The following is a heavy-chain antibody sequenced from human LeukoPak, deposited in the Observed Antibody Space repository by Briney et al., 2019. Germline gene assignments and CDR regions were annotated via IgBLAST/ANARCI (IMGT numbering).Heavy chain of an antibody. CDR1: GYTFSSFR. D-gene: IGHD3-22*01. CDR3: VRLRRNSDTSGYYYYYDF. J-gene: IGHJ4*02. Sequence: GGSLRLSCAAPGYTFSSFRINWVRQAPGKGLEWVSSISVRSNYIYYADSVRGRFTISRDDARDSLYLQMNSLRAEDTAVYYCVRLRRNSDTSGYYYYYDFWGQGTLVTVSS. CDR2: ISVRSNYI. V-gene: IGHV3-21*01.